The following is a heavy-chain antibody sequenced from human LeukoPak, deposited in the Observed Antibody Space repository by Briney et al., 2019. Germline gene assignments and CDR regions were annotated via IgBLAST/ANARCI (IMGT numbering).Heavy chain of an antibody. CDR1: GFTFSGSA. J-gene: IGHJ6*03. CDR3: ARAKSRGSGRDYYYYYMDV. V-gene: IGHV3-30*04. CDR2: IRYDGSIK. Sequence: GGSLRLSCAASGFTFSGSAMHWIRQAPGKGLEWVAFIRYDGSIKYYADSVKGRFTISRDNSKDTLYLQMNSLRAEDTAVYYCARAKSRGSGRDYYYYYMDVWGKGTTVTISS. D-gene: IGHD3-10*01.